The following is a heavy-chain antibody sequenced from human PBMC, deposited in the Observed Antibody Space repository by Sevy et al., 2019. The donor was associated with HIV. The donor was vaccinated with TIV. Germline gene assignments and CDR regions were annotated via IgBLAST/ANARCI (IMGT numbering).Heavy chain of an antibody. J-gene: IGHJ4*02. CDR1: GFTFSSYS. CDR3: ATREGGYCSGGSCHVDY. Sequence: GGSLRLSCAASGFTFSSYSMNWVHQAPGKGLEWVSYISSSSSTIYYADSVKGRFTISRDNAKNSLYLQMNSLRDEDTAVYYCATREGGYCSGGSCHVDYWGQGTLVTVSS. CDR2: ISSSSSTI. D-gene: IGHD2-15*01. V-gene: IGHV3-48*02.